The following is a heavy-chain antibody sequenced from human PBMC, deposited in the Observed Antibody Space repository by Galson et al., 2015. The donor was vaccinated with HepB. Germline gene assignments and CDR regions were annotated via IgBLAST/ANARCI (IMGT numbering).Heavy chain of an antibody. CDR2: ISSDGQYV. CDR3: ARVGFCTGGSCYPYGMDV. J-gene: IGHJ6*02. V-gene: IGHV3-21*01. Sequence: SLRLSCATSGFSFSTYTFSWVRQAPGKGPQWVSSISSDGQYVYYSNSVKGRFTISRDNANNSLYLQMDTLNFEDTAVYYCARVGFCTGGSCYPYGMDVWGQGTTVTVSS. D-gene: IGHD3-10*01. CDR1: GFSFSTYT.